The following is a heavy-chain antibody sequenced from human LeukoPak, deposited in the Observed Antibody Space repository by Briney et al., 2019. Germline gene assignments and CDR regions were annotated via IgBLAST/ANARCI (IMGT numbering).Heavy chain of an antibody. CDR1: EFTFSSYS. D-gene: IGHD6-25*01. CDR3: ARDVGFPNPLDY. CDR2: ISGSSTYI. V-gene: IGHV3-21*01. J-gene: IGHJ4*02. Sequence: PGGSLRLSCAASEFTFSSYSMNWVRQAPGKGLEWVSSISGSSTYIYYVDSVKGRFSISRDNAKNSLYLQMNSLRAEDTAVYYCARDVGFPNPLDYWGQGTLVTVSS.